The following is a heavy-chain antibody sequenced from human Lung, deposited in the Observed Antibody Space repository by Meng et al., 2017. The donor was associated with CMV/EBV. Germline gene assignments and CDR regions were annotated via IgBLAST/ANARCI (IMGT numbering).Heavy chain of an antibody. CDR3: LRRSGGSV. CDR1: GDSITNHNW. V-gene: IGHV4-4*02. D-gene: IGHD3-10*01. CDR2: IPHRGSS. Sequence: QVQWGTPGPALGKPSETLSLTCAVSGDSITNHNWWAWVRQPPGKGLEWIGEIPHRGSSAYNPSLKSRVSTSIDKSKNQFSLKLTSVTAADTAVYHCLRRSGGSVWGQGTLVTVSS. J-gene: IGHJ1*01.